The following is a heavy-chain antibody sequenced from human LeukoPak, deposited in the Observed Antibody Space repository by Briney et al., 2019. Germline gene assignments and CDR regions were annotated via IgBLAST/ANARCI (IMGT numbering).Heavy chain of an antibody. D-gene: IGHD3-16*01. J-gene: IGHJ6*02. CDR2: ISSSSSYI. V-gene: IGHV3-21*01. CDR1: GFTFSSYS. Sequence: GGSLRLSCAASGFTFSSYSMNWVRQAPGEGLEGVSSISSSSSYIYYADSVKGRFTISRDNAKNSLYLQMNSLRAEDTAVYYCARDWGYYYYYGMDVWGQGTTVTVSS. CDR3: ARDWGYYYYYGMDV.